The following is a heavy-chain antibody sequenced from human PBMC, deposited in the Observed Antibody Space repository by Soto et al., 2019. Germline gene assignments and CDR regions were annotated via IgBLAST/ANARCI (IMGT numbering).Heavy chain of an antibody. J-gene: IGHJ4*02. Sequence: EVQLVESGGGLVQPGGSLRLSCAASGFTFSSYWMSWVRQAPGKGLEWVANINEEGSGTYYVDSVKGRFTISRDNAKNSLYLQLNSLRAEDTAVYYCAREGERYSSGCRKCGAYDYWGQGNLVTVSS. V-gene: IGHV3-7*01. CDR3: AREGERYSSGCRKCGAYDY. CDR1: GFTFSSYW. D-gene: IGHD6-19*01. CDR2: INEEGSGT.